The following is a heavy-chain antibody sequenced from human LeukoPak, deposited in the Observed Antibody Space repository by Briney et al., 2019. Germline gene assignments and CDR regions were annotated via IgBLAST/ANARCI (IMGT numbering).Heavy chain of an antibody. CDR1: GFTFRSYW. V-gene: IGHV3-7*01. CDR3: ARDGGPFDY. Sequence: PGGSLRLSCAASGFTFRSYWMSWVRQAPGKGLEWMANINQDGSEKYYVDSVKGRFTISRDNAKKSLYLQMNSLRADDTAVYYCARDGGPFDYWGQGTLVTVSS. CDR2: INQDGSEK. J-gene: IGHJ4*02. D-gene: IGHD3-16*01.